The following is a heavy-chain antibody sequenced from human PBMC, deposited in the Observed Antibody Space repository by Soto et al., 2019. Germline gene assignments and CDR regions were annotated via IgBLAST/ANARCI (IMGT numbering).Heavy chain of an antibody. J-gene: IGHJ4*02. CDR3: AAEGYCSGGSCYGYPY. CDR1: GFTFSSYA. Sequence: LRLSCAASGFTFSSYAMSWVRQAPGKGLEWIGYIYYSGSTYYNPSLKSRVTISVDTSKNQFSLKLSSVTAADTAVYYCAAEGYCSGGSCYGYPYWGQGTLVTVSS. V-gene: IGHV4-30-4*08. D-gene: IGHD2-15*01. CDR2: IYYSGST.